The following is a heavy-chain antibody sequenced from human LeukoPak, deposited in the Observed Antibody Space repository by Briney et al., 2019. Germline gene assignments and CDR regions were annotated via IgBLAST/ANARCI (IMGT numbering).Heavy chain of an antibody. Sequence: GGSLRLSCATSGFTFSIYAMTWVRQAPGKGLEWGSVIYSAGSTYYADSVKGRFTISRDNSKNTMYLQMNSLRAEDTAVYYCASLSGSYGYFDYWGQGTLVTVSS. CDR2: IYSAGST. V-gene: IGHV3-66*01. CDR1: GFTFSIYA. D-gene: IGHD1-26*01. J-gene: IGHJ4*02. CDR3: ASLSGSYGYFDY.